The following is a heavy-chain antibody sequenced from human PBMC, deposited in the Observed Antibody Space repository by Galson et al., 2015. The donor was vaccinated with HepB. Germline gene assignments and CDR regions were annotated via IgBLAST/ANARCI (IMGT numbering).Heavy chain of an antibody. CDR1: GYSFTNYG. V-gene: IGHV1-18*04. Sequence: SVKVSCKASGYSFTNYGVIWVRQAPGQGLEWMAWISSYNDLTYYAQKFLGRVAMTMDTSTNTAYMDLRSLISDDTAVYYCARVIVGTTPYLDYWGQGTLVTVSS. D-gene: IGHD1-26*01. J-gene: IGHJ4*02. CDR3: ARVIVGTTPYLDY. CDR2: ISSYNDLT.